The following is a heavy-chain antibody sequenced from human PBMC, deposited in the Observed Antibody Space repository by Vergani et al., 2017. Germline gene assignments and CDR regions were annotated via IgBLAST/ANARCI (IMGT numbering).Heavy chain of an antibody. D-gene: IGHD5-24*01. J-gene: IGHJ4*02. CDR1: GFTFSRHA. V-gene: IGHV3-23*01. Sequence: EVQLLQPEGAVVQPGGSLRLSCVASGFTFSRHAMSCVRQGHGQGLEWLSSIKNTGYSTHYADSVKGRFTISRDNSKNTLYLQMNSLRVEYTAVYYCGRGSDNYNWGQGTLVTVSS. CDR2: IKNTGYST. CDR3: GRGSDNYN.